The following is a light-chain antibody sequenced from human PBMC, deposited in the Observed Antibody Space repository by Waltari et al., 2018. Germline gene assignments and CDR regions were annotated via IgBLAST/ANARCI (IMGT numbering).Light chain of an antibody. Sequence: QSVLTQPPSVSAAPGQRVTSSCSGRNYHIGNNYISWYQQFPGTAPKLLIYDNDKRPSGISDRFSGSKSGTSATLDITGLQTGDEADYFCGTWDSSLSVGVFGGGTKLTVL. V-gene: IGLV1-51*01. CDR2: DND. CDR1: NYHIGNNY. CDR3: GTWDSSLSVGV. J-gene: IGLJ3*02.